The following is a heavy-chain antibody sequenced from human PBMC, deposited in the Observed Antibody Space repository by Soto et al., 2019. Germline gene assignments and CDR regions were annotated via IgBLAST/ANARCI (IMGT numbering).Heavy chain of an antibody. CDR1: GYTFTSYG. V-gene: IGHV1-18*01. D-gene: IGHD3-3*01. CDR3: ARVYYDFWSGYYLGYYFDY. Sequence: GASVKVSCKASGYTFTSYGISWVRQAPGQGLEWMGWISAYNGNTNYAQKLQGRVTMTTDTSTSTAYMELRSLRSDDTAVYYCARVYYDFWSGYYLGYYFDYWGQGTLVTVSS. CDR2: ISAYNGNT. J-gene: IGHJ4*02.